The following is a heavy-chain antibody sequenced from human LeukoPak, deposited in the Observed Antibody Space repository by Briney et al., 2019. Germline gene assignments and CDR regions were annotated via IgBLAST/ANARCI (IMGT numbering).Heavy chain of an antibody. CDR3: ARHSSSWYGPWGFGY. J-gene: IGHJ4*02. CDR2: IYYSGST. Sequence: SETLSLTCTVSGGSISSGGYYWSWIRQHPGKGLEWIGYIYYSGSTYYNPSLKSRVTISVDTSKNQFSLKLSSVTAADTAVYYCARHSSSWYGPWGFGYWGQGTLVTVSS. CDR1: GGSISSGGYY. V-gene: IGHV4-31*03. D-gene: IGHD6-13*01.